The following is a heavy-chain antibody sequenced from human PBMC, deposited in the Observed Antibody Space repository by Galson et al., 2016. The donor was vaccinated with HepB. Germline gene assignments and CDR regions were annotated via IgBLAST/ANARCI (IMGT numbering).Heavy chain of an antibody. CDR2: ISNDGSNK. CDR3: ARFIASPWNDYYYYGMDV. D-gene: IGHD1-1*01. CDR1: AFTFSTYW. Sequence: SLRLSCAASAFTFSTYWMSWVRQAPGKGLEWLAVISNDGSNKYFADSVKGRFTISRDNPKNTLYLQMNSLRAEDTAVYYCARFIASPWNDYYYYGMDVWGKGTTVTVSS. V-gene: IGHV3-30-3*01. J-gene: IGHJ6*04.